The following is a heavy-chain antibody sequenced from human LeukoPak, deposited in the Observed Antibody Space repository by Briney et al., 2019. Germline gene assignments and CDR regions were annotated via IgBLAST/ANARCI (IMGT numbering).Heavy chain of an antibody. Sequence: QPGGSLRLSCVASGFPFSNYAMHWVRQAPGKGLEYVSAISANGGSTDYANSVKGRFTISRDQSKNTLYLQMGSLRAEDMAVYYCARGSVSSNAFDIWGQGTMVTVSS. CDR1: GFPFSNYA. CDR2: ISANGGST. CDR3: ARGSVSSNAFDI. J-gene: IGHJ3*02. D-gene: IGHD1-26*01. V-gene: IGHV3-64*01.